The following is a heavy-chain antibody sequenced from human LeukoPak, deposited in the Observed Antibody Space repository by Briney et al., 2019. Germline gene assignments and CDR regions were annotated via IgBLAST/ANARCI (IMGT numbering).Heavy chain of an antibody. J-gene: IGHJ5*02. CDR2: FSAYNGNT. CDR1: GYIFNSYG. Sequence: ASVKVSCKASGYIFNSYGISWVRQAPGQGLEWMGWFSAYNGNTNYVQKFQGRVTMTTDTSTSTASMELRSLRSDDTAVYYCVRVIPQKWELPGKWFDPWGQGTLVTVSS. CDR3: VRVIPQKWELPGKWFDP. V-gene: IGHV1-18*01. D-gene: IGHD1-26*01.